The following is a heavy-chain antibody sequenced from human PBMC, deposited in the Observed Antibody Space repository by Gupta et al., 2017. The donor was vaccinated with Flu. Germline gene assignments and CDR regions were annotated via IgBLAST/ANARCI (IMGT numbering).Heavy chain of an antibody. Sequence: VYLVESGGGLVQPGGSLRLACPASGFPFSSHCMHWVRQAPGKGMVWLSDMDHDGSIRRYADSVKGRFTISRDNAKNTLYLQIDSLRAEDTAMYYCGRVGEWGYWGQGTMVTVSS. J-gene: IGHJ4*02. CDR3: GRVGEWGY. CDR1: GFPFSSHC. V-gene: IGHV3-74*01. D-gene: IGHD2-21*01. CDR2: MDHDGSIR.